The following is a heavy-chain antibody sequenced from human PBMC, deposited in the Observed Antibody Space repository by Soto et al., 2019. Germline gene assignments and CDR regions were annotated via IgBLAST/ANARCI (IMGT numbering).Heavy chain of an antibody. Sequence: ASVKVSCKASGYSFSSYHMIWVRQAPGQGLESMGIINPNGGATTYAQKFQGRVTVTRDTSTSTVYMELSSLRSEDTAVYYCGRLSDATDHWGPGTLVTVSS. D-gene: IGHD2-2*01. CDR1: GYSFSSYH. V-gene: IGHV1-46*01. CDR3: GRLSDATDH. CDR2: INPNGGAT. J-gene: IGHJ4*02.